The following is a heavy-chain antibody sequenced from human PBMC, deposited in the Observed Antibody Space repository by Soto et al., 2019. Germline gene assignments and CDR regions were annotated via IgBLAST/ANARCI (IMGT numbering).Heavy chain of an antibody. CDR3: ARDGYYSGSGTYPHPRYYGMDV. CDR1: GYTFSNYG. D-gene: IGHD3-10*01. Sequence: QVQLVQAGAEVRKPGASVKVSCKASGYTFSNYGLSWVRQAPGQGLEWRGWISDYNGKTHYAQKFQGRLIMTTDTSTRRAYVELRSLTSDDTAVYFCARDGYYSGSGTYPHPRYYGMDVWGQGTTVTVSS. J-gene: IGHJ6*02. V-gene: IGHV1-18*01. CDR2: ISDYNGKT.